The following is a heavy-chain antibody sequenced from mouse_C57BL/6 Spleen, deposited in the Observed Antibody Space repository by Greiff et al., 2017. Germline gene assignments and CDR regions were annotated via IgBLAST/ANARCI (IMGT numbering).Heavy chain of an antibody. CDR2: ISYDGSN. CDR3: ARNYGSRYRDSMDY. J-gene: IGHJ4*01. Sequence: VQLKESGPGLVKPSQSLSLTCSVTGYSITSGYYWNWIRQFPGNKLEWMGYISYDGSNNYNPSLKNRISITRDTSKNQFFLKLNSVTTEDTATYYCARNYGSRYRDSMDYWGQGTSVTVSS. CDR1: GYSITSGYY. V-gene: IGHV3-6*01. D-gene: IGHD1-1*01.